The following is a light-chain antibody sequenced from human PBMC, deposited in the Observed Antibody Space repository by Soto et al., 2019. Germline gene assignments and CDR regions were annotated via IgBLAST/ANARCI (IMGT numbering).Light chain of an antibody. J-gene: IGKJ4*01. CDR2: DTS. V-gene: IGKV3-20*01. CDR1: KTVTNNY. CDR3: QQYVTLPLT. Sequence: VVKMSLGTLSFAPGERAAVSWRASKTVTNNYLAWYQQKPGQAPGLLIYDTSTRASGVPDRFSGSGSGTEFTLTISRLEPEDVALYCCQQYVTLPLTFGEGTKVDIK.